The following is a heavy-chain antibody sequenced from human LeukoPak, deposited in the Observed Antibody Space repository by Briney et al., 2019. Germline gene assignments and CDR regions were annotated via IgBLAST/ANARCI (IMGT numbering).Heavy chain of an antibody. CDR1: GGSFSGYY. CDR3: ARERAITGTRWVYFDP. D-gene: IGHD1-7*01. J-gene: IGHJ5*02. Sequence: SETLSLTCAVYGGSFSGYYWSWIRQPPGKGLEWIGEINHSGSTNYNPSLKSRVTISVDTSKNQFSLKLSSVTAADTAVYYCARERAITGTRWVYFDPWGQGTLVTVSS. V-gene: IGHV4-34*01. CDR2: INHSGST.